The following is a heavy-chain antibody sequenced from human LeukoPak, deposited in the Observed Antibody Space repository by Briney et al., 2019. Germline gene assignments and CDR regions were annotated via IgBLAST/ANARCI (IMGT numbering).Heavy chain of an antibody. CDR2: INSDGSRT. Sequence: GGSLRLSCAASGFTSSSYWMHWVRQAPGKGLVWVSRINSDGSRTSYADSVKGRFTISRDNAKNTLYLQMNSLRAEDTAIYYCAKNGDRRVGPTASFDYWGQGTLVSVSS. V-gene: IGHV3-74*01. CDR3: AKNGDRRVGPTASFDY. J-gene: IGHJ4*02. D-gene: IGHD1-26*01. CDR1: GFTSSSYW.